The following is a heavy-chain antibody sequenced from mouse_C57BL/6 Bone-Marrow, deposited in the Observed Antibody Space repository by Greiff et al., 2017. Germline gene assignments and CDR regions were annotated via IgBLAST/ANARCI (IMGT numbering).Heavy chain of an antibody. J-gene: IGHJ1*03. D-gene: IGHD2-5*01. CDR2: IYPGSGST. V-gene: IGHV1-55*01. Sequence: QVQLQPPGAELVKPGASVQMSCKASGYTFTSYWITWVKQRPGQGLEWIGDIYPGSGSTTYNAKFKSKATLTVDTSSSTAYMQLSSLTSEDSAVYYCARPYYSNYWYFDVWGTGTTVTVSS. CDR3: ARPYYSNYWYFDV. CDR1: GYTFTSYW.